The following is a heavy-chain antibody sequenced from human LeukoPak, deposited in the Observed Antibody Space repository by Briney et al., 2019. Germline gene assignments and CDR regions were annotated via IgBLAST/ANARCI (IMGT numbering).Heavy chain of an antibody. D-gene: IGHD3-9*01. Sequence: SQTLSLTCAVSGGSISSGGYSWSWIRQPPGKGLEWIGYIYHSGSTYYNPSLKSRVTISVDRSKNQFSLKLSSVTAADTAVYYCARGGLRYFDWLSTYYFDYWGQGTLVTVSS. J-gene: IGHJ4*02. CDR3: ARGGLRYFDWLSTYYFDY. CDR1: GGSISSGGYS. CDR2: IYHSGST. V-gene: IGHV4-30-2*01.